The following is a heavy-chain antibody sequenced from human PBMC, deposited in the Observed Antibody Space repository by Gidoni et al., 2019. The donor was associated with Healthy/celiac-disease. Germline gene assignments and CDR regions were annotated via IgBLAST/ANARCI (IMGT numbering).Heavy chain of an antibody. CDR2: IRSKANSYAT. J-gene: IGHJ4*02. V-gene: IGHV3-73*02. Sequence: EVQLVESGGGVVQPGGSLKLSCAASGFTFSGSAMHWVRQASGKGLEWVGRIRSKANSYATAYAASVKGRFTISRDDSKNTAYLQMNSLKTEDTAVYYCTRPHCSGGSCYEKYWGQGTLVTVSS. CDR1: GFTFSGSA. CDR3: TRPHCSGGSCYEKY. D-gene: IGHD2-15*01.